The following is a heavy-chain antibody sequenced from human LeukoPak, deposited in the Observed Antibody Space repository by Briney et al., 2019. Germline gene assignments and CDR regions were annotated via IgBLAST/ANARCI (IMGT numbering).Heavy chain of an antibody. V-gene: IGHV3-30-3*01. CDR1: GFILRSHA. D-gene: IGHD2-8*01. J-gene: IGHJ6*02. Sequence: GGSLRLSCSASGFILRSHAMHWVRQAPGKGLEWVAVISYDGSNKYYADSVKGRFTISRDNSKNTLYLQMNSLRAEDTAVYYCARGPERTGVGTRYYYDMDVWGQGTTVTVSS. CDR3: ARGPERTGVGTRYYYDMDV. CDR2: ISYDGSNK.